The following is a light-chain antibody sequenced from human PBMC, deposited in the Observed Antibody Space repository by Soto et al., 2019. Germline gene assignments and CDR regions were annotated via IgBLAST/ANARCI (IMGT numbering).Light chain of an antibody. V-gene: IGKV3-20*01. CDR3: QQYGSSPPA. J-gene: IGKJ3*01. Sequence: EIVLTQSPGTLSLSPGERATLSCRASQSVSSSYLAWSQQKPGQAPRLLIYGASSRATGIPDRFSGSGSGTDFTLTISRLEPEDVAVYYCQQYGSSPPAFGPGTKVDIK. CDR1: QSVSSSY. CDR2: GAS.